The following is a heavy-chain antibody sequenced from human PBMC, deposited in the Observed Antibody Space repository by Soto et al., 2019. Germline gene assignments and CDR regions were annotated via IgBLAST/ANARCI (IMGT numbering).Heavy chain of an antibody. D-gene: IGHD6-13*01. CDR2: IYYSGST. V-gene: IGHV4-31*03. Sequence: PSETLSLTCTVSGGSISSGGYYWSWIRQHPGKGLEWIGYIYYSGSTYYNPSLKSRVTISVDTSKNQFSLKLSSVTAADTAVYYCARDLGSSWYDGWFDPWGQGTLVTVS. J-gene: IGHJ5*02. CDR3: ARDLGSSWYDGWFDP. CDR1: GGSISSGGYY.